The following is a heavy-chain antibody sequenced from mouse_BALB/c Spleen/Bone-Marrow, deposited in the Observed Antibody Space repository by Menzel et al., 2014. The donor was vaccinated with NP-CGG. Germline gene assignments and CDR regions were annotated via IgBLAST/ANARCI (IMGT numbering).Heavy chain of an antibody. CDR3: ARGLSYYYGTSYYFDY. V-gene: IGHV1S137*01. D-gene: IGHD1-1*01. CDR2: ISSSYGDA. CDR1: GYTFTDYA. J-gene: IGHJ2*01. Sequence: VQLVESGAELVRPGVSVKISCKGSGYTFTDYATHWVKQSHAKSLEWIGIISSSYGDATYNQKFKGKATMTVDKSSNTAYMELARLTSEDSAIYYCARGLSYYYGTSYYFDYWGQGTTLTVSS.